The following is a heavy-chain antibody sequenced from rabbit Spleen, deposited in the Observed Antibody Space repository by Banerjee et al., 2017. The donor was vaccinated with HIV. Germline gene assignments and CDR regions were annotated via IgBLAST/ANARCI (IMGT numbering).Heavy chain of an antibody. J-gene: IGHJ6*01. CDR1: GFSFSSSYW. Sequence: QEQLVESGGGLVQPEGSLTLTCTASGFSFSSSYWICWVRQAPGKGLEWIGCINTGSGSAYFATWAKGRFTCSKTSSTTVTLQMTRLTAADTATYFCARDTSTSFSSYGMDLWGPGTLVTVS. CDR2: INTGSGSA. V-gene: IGHV1S45*01. CDR3: ARDTSTSFSSYGMDL. D-gene: IGHD1-1*01.